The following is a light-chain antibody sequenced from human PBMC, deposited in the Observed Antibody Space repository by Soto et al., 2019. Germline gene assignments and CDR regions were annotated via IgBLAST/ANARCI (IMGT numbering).Light chain of an antibody. Sequence: EIQMTQSPSTLSASVGDGVTITCRASQRISTWLAWYQQKPGKAPKLLIYAASSLQSGVPSRFSGSGPGTDFTLTISSLQPEDFATYYCQQSYSTPVTFGQGTKVDIK. CDR1: QRISTW. CDR2: AAS. V-gene: IGKV1-39*01. J-gene: IGKJ1*01. CDR3: QQSYSTPVT.